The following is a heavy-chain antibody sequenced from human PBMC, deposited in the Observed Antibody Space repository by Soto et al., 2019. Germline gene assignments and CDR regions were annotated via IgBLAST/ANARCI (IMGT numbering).Heavy chain of an antibody. D-gene: IGHD3-9*01. V-gene: IGHV3-30*19. Sequence: SLRLSCSASGFTFSSFGMHWVRQAPGKGLEWVALISYDGSNAYYGDSVKGRFSISRDNSKNTLYLQMNALRAEDSAVYFCAKVKMTYAIRGLYFDLWGQGTMVTVYS. CDR3: AKVKMTYAIRGLYFDL. CDR2: ISYDGSNA. CDR1: GFTFSSFG. J-gene: IGHJ4*02.